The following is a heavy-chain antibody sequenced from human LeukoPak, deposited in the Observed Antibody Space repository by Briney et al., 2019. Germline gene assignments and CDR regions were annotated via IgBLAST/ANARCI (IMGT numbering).Heavy chain of an antibody. Sequence: GASVKVSCKASGYTFTSYGISWVRQAPGQGLEWMGWISAYNGNTNYAQKLQGRVTMTTDTSTSTAYMELRSLRSDDTAVYYCARAGDYDILTGYSEGRWFDPWGQGTLVTVSS. J-gene: IGHJ5*02. CDR1: GYTFTSYG. D-gene: IGHD3-9*01. V-gene: IGHV1-18*01. CDR2: ISAYNGNT. CDR3: ARAGDYDILTGYSEGRWFDP.